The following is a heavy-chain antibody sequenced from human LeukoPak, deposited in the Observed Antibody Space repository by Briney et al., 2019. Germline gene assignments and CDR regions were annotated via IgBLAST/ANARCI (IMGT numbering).Heavy chain of an antibody. J-gene: IGHJ4*02. V-gene: IGHV1-18*01. Sequence: ASVKVSCKASGYTFTSYGISWVRQAPGQGLEWMGWISAYNGNTNYAQKLQGRVTMTTDTSTSTAYMELRSLRSDDPAGYYCARHGSYFVSPAFDYWGKGPLVTVPS. D-gene: IGHD1-26*01. CDR3: ARHGSYFVSPAFDY. CDR1: GYTFTSYG. CDR2: ISAYNGNT.